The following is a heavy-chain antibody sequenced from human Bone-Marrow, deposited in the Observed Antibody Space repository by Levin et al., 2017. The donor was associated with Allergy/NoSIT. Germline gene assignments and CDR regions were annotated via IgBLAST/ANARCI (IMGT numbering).Heavy chain of an antibody. CDR1: GFTFSSYW. CDR2: INSDGSST. V-gene: IGHV3-74*01. CDR3: ARVDSGYDYPFDY. Sequence: GGSLRLSCAASGFTFSSYWMHWVRQAPGKGLVWVSRINSDGSSTSYADSVKGRFTISRDNAKNTLYLQMNSLRAEDTAVYYCARVDSGYDYPFDYWGQGTLVTVSS. D-gene: IGHD5-12*01. J-gene: IGHJ4*02.